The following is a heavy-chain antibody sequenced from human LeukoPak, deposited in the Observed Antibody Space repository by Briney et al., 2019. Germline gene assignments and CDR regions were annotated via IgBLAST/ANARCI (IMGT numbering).Heavy chain of an antibody. CDR2: ISGSGGST. CDR3: AKDRLGSGCYGRLGDY. CDR1: GFTFSSYA. Sequence: QPGGSLRLSCAASGFTFSSYAMSWVRQAPGKGLEWVSAISGSGGSTYYADSVKGRFTISRDNSKNTLYLQMNSLRAEDTAVYYCAKDRLGSGCYGRLGDYWGQGTLVTVSS. V-gene: IGHV3-23*01. D-gene: IGHD6-19*01. J-gene: IGHJ4*02.